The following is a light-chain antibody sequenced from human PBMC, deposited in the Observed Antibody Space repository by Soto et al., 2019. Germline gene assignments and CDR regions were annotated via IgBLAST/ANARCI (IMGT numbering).Light chain of an antibody. CDR2: EVT. J-gene: IGLJ1*01. CDR1: SGDIGSYNR. V-gene: IGLV2-14*01. Sequence: QSVLTQPASVSGSPGQSFTISCTGTSGDIGSYNRVSWYQQHPGKAPKHIIYEVTDRPSGVSNRFSGSKSGNTASLTISGLQAEDEAEYYCSSYTNINTRACVFGTGTKLTVL. CDR3: SSYTNINTRACV.